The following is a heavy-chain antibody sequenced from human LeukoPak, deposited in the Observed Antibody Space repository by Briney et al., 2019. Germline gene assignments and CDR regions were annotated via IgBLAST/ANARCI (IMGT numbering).Heavy chain of an antibody. Sequence: GGSLRLSCAASGFTFSSYAMSWVRQAPGKGLEWVSAISGSGGSTYYADSVKGRFTISRDNSKNTLYLQMNSLRAEDTAVYYCAKGTIFGVVMYYYMDVWGKGATVIVSS. CDR2: ISGSGGST. CDR3: AKGTIFGVVMYYYMDV. D-gene: IGHD3-3*01. V-gene: IGHV3-23*01. CDR1: GFTFSSYA. J-gene: IGHJ6*03.